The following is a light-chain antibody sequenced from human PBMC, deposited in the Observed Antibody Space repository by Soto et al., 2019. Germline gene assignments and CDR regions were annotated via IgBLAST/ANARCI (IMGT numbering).Light chain of an antibody. V-gene: IGKV1-33*01. Sequence: DIQMTQSPSSLSASVGDRVTITCQASQDIINYLNWYRQKPGKAPELLISDASNSETGVPSRFSGRGSGTDFTFTISSLQPEDIATYYCQHFDNLPYTFGQGTKLEIK. CDR2: DAS. CDR1: QDIINY. J-gene: IGKJ2*01. CDR3: QHFDNLPYT.